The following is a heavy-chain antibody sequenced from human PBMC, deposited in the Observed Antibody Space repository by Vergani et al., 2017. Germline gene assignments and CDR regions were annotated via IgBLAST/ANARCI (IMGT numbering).Heavy chain of an antibody. CDR2: MWYDGSNK. CDR3: ARGARYCSSTSCPPTLRHYYYYIDV. J-gene: IGHJ6*03. D-gene: IGHD2-2*01. V-gene: IGHV3-33*01. CDR1: GFTFSSYG. Sequence: QVQLVESGGGVVQPGRSLRLSCAASGFTFSSYGLHWVRQAPGKGFEWVAVMWYDGSNKYYADSVKGRFTISRDSSKNTLYLQMNGLRAEDTAVYYCARGARYCSSTSCPPTLRHYYYYIDVWGKGATVTVSS.